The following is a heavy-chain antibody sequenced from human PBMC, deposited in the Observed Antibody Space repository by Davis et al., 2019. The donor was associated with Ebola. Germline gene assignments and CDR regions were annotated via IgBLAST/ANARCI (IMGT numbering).Heavy chain of an antibody. CDR2: IIPILGIA. D-gene: IGHD6-6*01. CDR3: ARNEYSRSYYYYGMDV. V-gene: IGHV1-69*02. J-gene: IGHJ6*02. CDR1: GGTFSSYT. Sequence: SVKVSCKASGGTFSSYTISWVRQAPGQGLEWMGRIIPILGIANYAQKFQGRVTITADKSTSTAYMELSSLRSEDTAVYYCARNEYSRSYYYYGMDVWGQGTTVTVSS.